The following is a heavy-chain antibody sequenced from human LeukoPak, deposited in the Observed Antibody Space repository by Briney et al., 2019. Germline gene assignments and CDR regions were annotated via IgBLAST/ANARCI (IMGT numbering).Heavy chain of an antibody. Sequence: PGGSLRLSCAASGFTFSSYGMHWVRQAPGKGLEWVAFIRYDGSNKYYADSVRGRFTISRDNAKNTLHLQMNSLRAEDTAVYYCARVGAVAGGFDIWGQGTMVTVSS. D-gene: IGHD6-19*01. J-gene: IGHJ3*02. V-gene: IGHV3-30*02. CDR1: GFTFSSYG. CDR2: IRYDGSNK. CDR3: ARVGAVAGGFDI.